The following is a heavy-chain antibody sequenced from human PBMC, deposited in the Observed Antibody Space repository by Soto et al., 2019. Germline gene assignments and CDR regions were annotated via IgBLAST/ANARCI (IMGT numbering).Heavy chain of an antibody. D-gene: IGHD3-22*01. CDR1: GGTFSSYA. J-gene: IGHJ4*02. Sequence: QVQLVQSGAEVKKPGSSVKVSCKASGGTFSSYAISWVRQAPGQGLEWMGGIIPIFGTANYAQKFQGRVTITAGESKSTAYMELRSLRSEDAAVSYCARVALFDSSGYYGPYDYWGQGALVTVSS. CDR2: IIPIFGTA. CDR3: ARVALFDSSGYYGPYDY. V-gene: IGHV1-69*01.